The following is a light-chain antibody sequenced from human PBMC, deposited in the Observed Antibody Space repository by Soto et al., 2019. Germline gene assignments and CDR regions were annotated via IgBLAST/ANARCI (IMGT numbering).Light chain of an antibody. CDR2: EAS. J-gene: IGKJ1*01. V-gene: IGKV1-27*01. CDR3: QNFDSAPLT. Sequence: DIQMTQSPSSLSASVGDRGTITCRASEGIRHYLAWYQQKPGKVPQLLIYEASNLQSGVPSRFRGGGSGTEFTLNISSLQPEDVATYYCQNFDSAPLTFGQGTKVDIK. CDR1: EGIRHY.